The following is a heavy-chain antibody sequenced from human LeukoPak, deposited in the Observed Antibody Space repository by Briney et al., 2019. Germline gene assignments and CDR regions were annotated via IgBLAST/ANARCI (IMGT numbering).Heavy chain of an antibody. V-gene: IGHV3-66*01. D-gene: IGHD4-4*01. CDR1: GFTVSSNY. CDR2: IYSGGST. CDR3: ARDNPTESNYYYYYGMDV. J-gene: IGHJ6*02. Sequence: PGGSLRLSCAASGFTVSSNYMSWVRQAPGKGLEWVSVIYSGGSTYYADSVKGRFTISRDNSKNTLYLQMNSLRAEDTAVYYCARDNPTESNYYYYYGMDVWGQGTTVTVSS.